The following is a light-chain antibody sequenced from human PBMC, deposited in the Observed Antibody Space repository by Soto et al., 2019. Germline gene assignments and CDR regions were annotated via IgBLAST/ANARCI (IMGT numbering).Light chain of an antibody. J-gene: IGLJ3*02. Sequence: QSVLTQPTSASGTPGQRVTISCSGSSSNIGSNTVNWYQPIPGTAPKLLIYSNNQRPSGVPDRFSGSKSGTSASLAISGLQSEDEADYYCAAWDDSLSGSCVFGVGTKLTVL. CDR3: AAWDDSLSGSCV. CDR2: SNN. CDR1: SSNIGSNT. V-gene: IGLV1-44*01.